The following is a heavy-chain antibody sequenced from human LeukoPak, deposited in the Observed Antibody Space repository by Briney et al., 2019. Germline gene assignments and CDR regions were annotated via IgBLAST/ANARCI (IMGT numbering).Heavy chain of an antibody. CDR3: TTSRHSSSWYYNDY. V-gene: IGHV3-48*01. CDR2: ISASSTII. CDR1: GLTFSGNS. D-gene: IGHD6-13*01. Sequence: GGSLRLSCVGSGLTFSGNSMNWVRQAPGRGLKWVSHISASSTIIHYADSVKGRVTISRDNAKNSVFLQMNRLRVEDTAVYYCTTSRHSSSWYYNDYWGQGILVTVS. J-gene: IGHJ4*02.